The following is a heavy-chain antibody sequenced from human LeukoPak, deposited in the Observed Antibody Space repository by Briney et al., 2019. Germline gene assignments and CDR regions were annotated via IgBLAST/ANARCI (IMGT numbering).Heavy chain of an antibody. CDR2: ISGGGGST. D-gene: IGHD6-13*01. Sequence: GGSLRLSCAASGFTFSSYAMSWVRQAPGKGLEWVSGISGGGGSTYYADSVKGRFTISRDNSKNTLYLQMNSLRAEDTAVYYCAKRSSSWHFDYWGRGTLVTVSS. J-gene: IGHJ4*02. V-gene: IGHV3-23*01. CDR1: GFTFSSYA. CDR3: AKRSSSWHFDY.